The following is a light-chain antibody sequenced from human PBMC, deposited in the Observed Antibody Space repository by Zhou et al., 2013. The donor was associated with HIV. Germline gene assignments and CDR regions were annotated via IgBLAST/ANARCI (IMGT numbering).Light chain of an antibody. V-gene: IGKV3D-15*01. Sequence: PGERATLSCRTSQSVATYYLGWYQQKPGQAPRLLIHGTSSRAKGVPDRFSGSGSGTEFTLTISSLQSEDFALYYCQQFHNWPWTFGQGTKVEIK. CDR1: QSVATY. CDR2: GTS. CDR3: QQFHNWPWT. J-gene: IGKJ1*01.